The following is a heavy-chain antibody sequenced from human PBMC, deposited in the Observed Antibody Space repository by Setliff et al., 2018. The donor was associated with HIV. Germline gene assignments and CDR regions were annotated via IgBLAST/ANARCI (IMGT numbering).Heavy chain of an antibody. CDR3: ARDMMYHYDSSGAFGWFGP. CDR2: MSYSGST. Sequence: PSETLTLTCSVSGGSISSSTYYWGWIRQPPGKGLEWIGSMSYSGSTYDNPSLKSRVTISVDTSKNQISLKLRSVTAADTAVYFCARDMMYHYDSSGAFGWFGPWGQGTLVTVSS. J-gene: IGHJ5*02. D-gene: IGHD3-22*01. V-gene: IGHV4-39*07. CDR1: GGSISSSTYY.